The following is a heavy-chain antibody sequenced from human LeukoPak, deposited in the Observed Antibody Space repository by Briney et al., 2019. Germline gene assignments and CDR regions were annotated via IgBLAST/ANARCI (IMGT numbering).Heavy chain of an antibody. Sequence: GASVKVSCKTSGYTFSSYEINWVRQATGRGLEWVGWMSPKTGKTAYARNLQGRVTITRDTSISTAYMDLSGLRSEDTAVYYCARIRPVTTGLKGYYFDYWGQGTLVTVSS. J-gene: IGHJ4*02. D-gene: IGHD1-1*01. CDR3: ARIRPVTTGLKGYYFDY. CDR1: GYTFSSYE. CDR2: MSPKTGKT. V-gene: IGHV1-8*01.